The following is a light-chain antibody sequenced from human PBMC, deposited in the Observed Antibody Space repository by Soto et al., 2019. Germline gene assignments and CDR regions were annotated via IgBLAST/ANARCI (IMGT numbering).Light chain of an antibody. CDR3: SSYTSSSTVV. V-gene: IGLV2-14*01. CDR1: SSDVGGYNY. Sequence: QSALTQPASVSGSPGHSITISCTGTSSDVGGYNYVSWYQQHPGKAPKLMIYEVNNRPSGVSNRFSGSKSGNTASLTISGLQAEDEADYYCSSYTSSSTVVFGGGTKVTVL. J-gene: IGLJ2*01. CDR2: EVN.